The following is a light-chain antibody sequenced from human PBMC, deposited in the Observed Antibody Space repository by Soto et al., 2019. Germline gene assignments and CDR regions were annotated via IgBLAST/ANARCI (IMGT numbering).Light chain of an antibody. CDR3: CSYAGSSLVV. CDR1: SRDVGGYNY. CDR2: DVS. V-gene: IGLV2-11*01. J-gene: IGLJ2*01. Sequence: QSVLTQPRSVSGSPGQSVTISCTGTSRDVGGYNYVSWYQQHPGKAPKVMIYDVSKRPSGVPDRFSGSKSGNTASLTISGLQAEDEADYYCCSYAGSSLVVFGGGTKLTVL.